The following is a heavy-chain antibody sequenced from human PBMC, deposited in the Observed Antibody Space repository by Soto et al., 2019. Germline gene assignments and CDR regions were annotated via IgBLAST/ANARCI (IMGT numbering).Heavy chain of an antibody. CDR1: GVSISSSY. J-gene: IGHJ3*02. CDR2: IYYSGSV. Sequence: QVQLQESGPGLVKPSETLSLTCTVSGVSISSSYWSWIRQSPGKEMQWIGYIYYSGSVKYNPSLNSRATISADMSRNQWSLRVTPVTAADTALYYCARGMYDSSGFSNPFDIWGQGTMVTVSS. CDR3: ARGMYDSSGFSNPFDI. D-gene: IGHD3-22*01. V-gene: IGHV4-59*01.